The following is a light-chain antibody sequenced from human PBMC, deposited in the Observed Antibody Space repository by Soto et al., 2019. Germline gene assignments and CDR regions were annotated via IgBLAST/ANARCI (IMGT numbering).Light chain of an antibody. Sequence: DIQMTQSPSTLSGSVGDRVTITCRASQTISSWLAWYQQKPGKAPKLLIYKASTLKSGVPSRFSGSGSGTEFTLTISSLEPEDCAVYYCLQRSTWPLTFGGGTKVDI. J-gene: IGKJ4*01. CDR3: LQRSTWPLT. CDR1: QTISSW. CDR2: KAS. V-gene: IGKV1-5*03.